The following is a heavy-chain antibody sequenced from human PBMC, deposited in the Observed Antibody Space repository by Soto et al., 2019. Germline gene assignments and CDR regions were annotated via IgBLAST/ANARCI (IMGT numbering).Heavy chain of an antibody. J-gene: IGHJ4*02. CDR1: GGSISSSSYY. CDR3: ASRGCSGGSCYLFDY. CDR2: IYYSGST. D-gene: IGHD2-15*01. Sequence: PSETLSLTCTVSGGSISSSSYYWVWIRHPPGKGLEWIGSIYYSGSTYYNPSLKSRVTISVDTSKNQFSLKLSSVTAADTAVYYCASRGCSGGSCYLFDYWGQGTLVTVSS. V-gene: IGHV4-39*01.